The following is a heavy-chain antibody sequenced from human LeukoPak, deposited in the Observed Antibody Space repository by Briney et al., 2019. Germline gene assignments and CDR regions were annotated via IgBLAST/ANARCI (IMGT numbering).Heavy chain of an antibody. Sequence: PSETLSLTCAVSGYSISSGYYWGWIRQPPGKGLEWIGSTYHSGSTYYNPSLKSRVTISVDTSKNQFSLKLSSVTAADTAVYYCARHKLLWFGELFQGNAFDIWGQGTMVTVSS. V-gene: IGHV4-38-2*01. CDR3: ARHKLLWFGELFQGNAFDI. CDR1: GYSISSGYY. D-gene: IGHD3-10*01. J-gene: IGHJ3*02. CDR2: TYHSGST.